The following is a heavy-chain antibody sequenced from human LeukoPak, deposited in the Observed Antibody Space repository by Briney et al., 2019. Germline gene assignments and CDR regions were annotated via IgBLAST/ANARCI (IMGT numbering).Heavy chain of an antibody. CDR3: AKEAMAVAGDFDY. CDR2: ISSSGSTI. CDR1: GFTFSSYE. V-gene: IGHV3-48*03. D-gene: IGHD6-19*01. Sequence: GSLRLSCAASGFTFSSYEMNWVRQAPGKGLEWVSYISSSGSTIYYADSVKGRFTISRDNSKNTLYLQMNSLRAEDTAVYYCAKEAMAVAGDFDYWGQGTLVTVSS. J-gene: IGHJ4*02.